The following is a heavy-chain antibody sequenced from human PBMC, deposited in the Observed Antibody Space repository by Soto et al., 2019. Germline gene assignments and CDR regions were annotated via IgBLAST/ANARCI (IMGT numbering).Heavy chain of an antibody. CDR1: GFTFSSYA. CDR2: ISYDGSNK. V-gene: IGHV3-30-3*01. CDR3: ARGRRSDSSGYHLYYYYYYGMDV. D-gene: IGHD3-22*01. J-gene: IGHJ6*02. Sequence: GGSLRLSCAASGFTFSSYAMHWVRQAPGKGLEWVAVISYDGSNKYYADSVKGRFTISRDNSKNTLYLQMNSLRAEDTAVYYCARGRRSDSSGYHLYYYYYYGMDVWGQGTTVT.